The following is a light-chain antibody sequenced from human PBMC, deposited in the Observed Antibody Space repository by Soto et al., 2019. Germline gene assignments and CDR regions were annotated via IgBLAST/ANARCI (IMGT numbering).Light chain of an antibody. V-gene: IGKV3-20*01. CDR1: QSVPRH. CDR3: QQYGSSPLT. J-gene: IGKJ4*01. Sequence: EIVLTQSPASLSLSPGERATVSCRASQSVPRHLAWYQQRPGLPPRLLIYGASTRATGIPDRFSGSGSGTDFTLSSSRLEPEDFEVYYCQQYGSSPLTFGGGTKVDIK. CDR2: GAS.